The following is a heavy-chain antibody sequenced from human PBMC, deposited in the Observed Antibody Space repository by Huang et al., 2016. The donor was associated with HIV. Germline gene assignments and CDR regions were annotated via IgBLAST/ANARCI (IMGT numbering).Heavy chain of an antibody. V-gene: IGHV1-69*13. D-gene: IGHD6-13*01. J-gene: IGHJ5*02. CDR2: ISPMFGTE. CDR1: GGTFSDYG. Sequence: QVHLVQSGAEVRKPGSSVKVSCMASGGTFSDYGINWVRQAPGQGLEWMGGISPMFGTENYAQKCEGRVTISADESMRIAYMELSSLKSDDTAVYYCARDWSITAAGYNLFDLWGQGTLVTVSS. CDR3: ARDWSITAAGYNLFDL.